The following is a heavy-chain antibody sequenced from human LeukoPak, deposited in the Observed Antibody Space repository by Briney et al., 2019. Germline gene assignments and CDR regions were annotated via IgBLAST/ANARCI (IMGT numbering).Heavy chain of an antibody. CDR3: ARVGYDSSGYYFDN. V-gene: IGHV1-69*06. CDR1: GGTFSTHP. D-gene: IGHD3-22*01. J-gene: IGHJ4*02. CDR2: ILPSLGQA. Sequence: SVKVSCKASGGTFSTHPISWVRQAPGQGLEWMGGILPSLGQANFAQTFQDRLTITADKSTTTVYMELSSLRAADTAVYYCARVGYDSSGYYFDNWGQGTLVTVSS.